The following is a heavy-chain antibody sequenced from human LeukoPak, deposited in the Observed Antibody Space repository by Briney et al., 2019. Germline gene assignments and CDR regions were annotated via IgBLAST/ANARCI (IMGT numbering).Heavy chain of an antibody. CDR2: ISYDGSNK. D-gene: IGHD4-11*01. J-gene: IGHJ6*02. CDR1: GFTFSSYA. CDR3: ARSEMTNQFDYYYGMDV. Sequence: PGRSLRLSCAASGFTFSSYAMYWVRQAPGKGLEWVAVISYDGSNKYYADSVKGRFTISRDNSKNTLYLQMNSLRAEDTAVYYCARSEMTNQFDYYYGMDVWGQGTTVTVSS. V-gene: IGHV3-30-3*01.